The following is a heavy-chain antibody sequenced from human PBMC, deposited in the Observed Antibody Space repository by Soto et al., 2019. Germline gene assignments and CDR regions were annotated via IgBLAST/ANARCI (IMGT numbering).Heavy chain of an antibody. Sequence: QVQLQESGPGLVKPSETLSLTCTVSGGSISSYYWSWIRQPPGKGLEWIGYIYYSGSTNYNPSLKSRVTISVDTSKNQFSLKLSSVTAADTAVYYCARRYGDYDAAFDIWGQGTMVTVSS. V-gene: IGHV4-59*01. D-gene: IGHD4-17*01. CDR3: ARRYGDYDAAFDI. CDR1: GGSISSYY. J-gene: IGHJ3*02. CDR2: IYYSGST.